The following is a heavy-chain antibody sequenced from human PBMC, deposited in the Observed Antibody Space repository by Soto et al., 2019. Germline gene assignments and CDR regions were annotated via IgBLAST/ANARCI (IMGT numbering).Heavy chain of an antibody. J-gene: IGHJ4*02. V-gene: IGHV1-2*04. CDR1: GYTFTGYY. Sequence: GASVKVSCKASGYTFTGYYMHWVRQAPEQGLEWMGWINPNSGGTNYAQKFQGWVTMTRDTSISTAYMELSRLRSDDTAVYYCARGLDSSGYPYYFDYWGQGTLVTVSS. D-gene: IGHD3-22*01. CDR2: INPNSGGT. CDR3: ARGLDSSGYPYYFDY.